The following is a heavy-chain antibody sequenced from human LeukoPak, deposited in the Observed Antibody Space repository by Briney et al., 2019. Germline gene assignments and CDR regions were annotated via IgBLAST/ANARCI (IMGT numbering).Heavy chain of an antibody. Sequence: GASVTVSFTASGYTFTIYDINWVRQATGQGREGMGWISAYNGNTNYTQKLQGRVTMTTDISTSTAYMELRSLRSDDTAVYYCAREDGDYGFDYWGQGTLVTVSS. J-gene: IGHJ4*02. V-gene: IGHV1-18*01. CDR3: AREDGDYGFDY. CDR1: GYTFTIYD. D-gene: IGHD4-17*01. CDR2: ISAYNGNT.